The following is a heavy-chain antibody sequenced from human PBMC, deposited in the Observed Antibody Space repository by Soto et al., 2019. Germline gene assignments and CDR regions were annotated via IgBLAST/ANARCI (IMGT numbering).Heavy chain of an antibody. Sequence: VQLVESGGGVVQPGRSLRLSCAASGFNFSDYAMHWVRQAPGKGLEWVAVVSHDGRNTHYADSLKGRFTISRDSSKNTVSLEMTSLRAEDTAVYYCAKGGRQWLLTSDFDYWCQGALVTFSS. CDR3: AKGGRQWLLTSDFDY. D-gene: IGHD6-19*01. V-gene: IGHV3-30*18. J-gene: IGHJ4*02. CDR2: VSHDGRNT. CDR1: GFNFSDYA.